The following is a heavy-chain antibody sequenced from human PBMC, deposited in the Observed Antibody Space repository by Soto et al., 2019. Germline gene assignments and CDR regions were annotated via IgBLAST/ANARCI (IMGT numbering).Heavy chain of an antibody. J-gene: IGHJ3*02. Sequence: QVQLVQSGAEVKKPGSSVKVSCRASGGTFSSYAISWVRQAPGQGLEWMGGLIPIFGTANYAQKFQGRVTITADESTSTAYMDLSSLRSEDTAVYYCASGDHYDSSMSLDMWGQGTMLTVSS. V-gene: IGHV1-69*01. CDR2: LIPIFGTA. CDR3: ASGDHYDSSMSLDM. D-gene: IGHD3-22*01. CDR1: GGTFSSYA.